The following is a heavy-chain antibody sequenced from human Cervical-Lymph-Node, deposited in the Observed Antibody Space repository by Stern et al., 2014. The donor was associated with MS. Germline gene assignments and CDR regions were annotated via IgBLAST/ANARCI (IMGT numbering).Heavy chain of an antibody. D-gene: IGHD1-26*01. CDR1: GFTFSNYG. J-gene: IGHJ4*02. Sequence: VQLVESGPEVKKPGASVKVSCKASGFTFSNYGLSWVRQAPGQGLEWMGWISAYNGNIDLARKFQGRLTMTTDTSTSTVYMELNSLRSDDTAEYYCMRDRGRVATTTGDFWGQGTLVTVTT. CDR2: ISAYNGNI. CDR3: MRDRGRVATTTGDF. V-gene: IGHV1-18*01.